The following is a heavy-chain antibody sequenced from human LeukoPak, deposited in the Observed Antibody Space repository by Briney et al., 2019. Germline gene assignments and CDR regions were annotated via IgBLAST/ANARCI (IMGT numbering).Heavy chain of an antibody. D-gene: IGHD2-2*01. CDR2: IKSRADGGTT. V-gene: IGHV3-15*01. CDR1: VFTFINAW. CDR3: TTERYYALAY. Sequence: GGSLRLSCAASVFTFINAWMSWVRQAPGKGVEWVGRIKSRADGGTTDYAAPVKGRFSISRDDSKNTLYLQMNSLKTEDTALYYCTTERYYALAYWGQGTLVTVSS. J-gene: IGHJ4*02.